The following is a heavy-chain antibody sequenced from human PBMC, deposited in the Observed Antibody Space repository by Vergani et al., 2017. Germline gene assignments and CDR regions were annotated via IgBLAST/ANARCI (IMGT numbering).Heavy chain of an antibody. D-gene: IGHD6-19*01. CDR3: ARDRAVAAPRGYYYYYGMDV. CDR1: GFTFSSYE. V-gene: IGHV3-13*04. J-gene: IGHJ6*02. Sequence: EVQLVESGGGLVQPGGSLRLSCAASGFTFSSYEMHWVRQATGNALELVSAIGTAGDTYYPGSVKGRFTISRENAKNSLYLQMNSLRAGDTAVYYCARDRAVAAPRGYYYYYGMDVWGQGP. CDR2: IGTAGDT.